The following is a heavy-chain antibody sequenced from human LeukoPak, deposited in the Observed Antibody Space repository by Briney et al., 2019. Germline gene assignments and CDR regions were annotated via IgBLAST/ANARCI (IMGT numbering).Heavy chain of an antibody. D-gene: IGHD1-26*01. CDR2: IKQAGSEN. J-gene: IGHJ3*02. Sequence: PGGSLRLSCAASGFIFSSYWMTWVRQAPGKGLEWVANIKQAGSENSYVDSVKGRFTISRDNAKNSLYLQMNSLRAEDTALYHCARGVGARGDAFDIWGQGTMVTVSS. V-gene: IGHV3-7*03. CDR1: GFIFSSYW. CDR3: ARGVGARGDAFDI.